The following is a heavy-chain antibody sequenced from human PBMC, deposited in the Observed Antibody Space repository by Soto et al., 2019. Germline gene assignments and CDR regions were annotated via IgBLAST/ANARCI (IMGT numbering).Heavy chain of an antibody. CDR3: ARGSTVVVPDAIFSCYYGMDV. Sequence: GASVKVSCRAAGYTFTSYDINSLRQATEQGLEWMGWMNPNSGNTGYAQKFQGRVTMTRNTSISTAYMELSSLRSEDTAVYYCARGSTVVVPDAIFSCYYGMDVWGQGRTVAVSS. CDR2: MNPNSGNT. J-gene: IGHJ6*02. D-gene: IGHD2-2*01. CDR1: GYTFTSYD. V-gene: IGHV1-8*01.